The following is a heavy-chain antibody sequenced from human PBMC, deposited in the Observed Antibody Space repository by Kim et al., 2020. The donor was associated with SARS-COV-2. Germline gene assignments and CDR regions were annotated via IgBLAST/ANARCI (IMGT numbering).Heavy chain of an antibody. CDR3: ARLGRSGWLPSPNSTWVHVHH. D-gene: IGHD6-19*01. Sequence: SETLSLTCTVSGGSISSSSYYWGWIRQPPGKGLEWIGSIYYSGSTYYNPSLKSRVTISVDTSKNQFSLKLSSVTAADTAVYYCARLGRSGWLPSPNSTWVHVHHWGQGTLVTVSS. CDR1: GGSISSSSYY. V-gene: IGHV4-39*01. CDR2: IYYSGST. J-gene: IGHJ1*01.